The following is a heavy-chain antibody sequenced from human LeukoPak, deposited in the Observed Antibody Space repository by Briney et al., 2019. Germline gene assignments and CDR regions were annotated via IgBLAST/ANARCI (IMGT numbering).Heavy chain of an antibody. CDR3: SKGQSRYAYIFDY. D-gene: IGHD5-24*01. CDR1: GFTFTSYA. V-gene: IGHV3-23*01. Sequence: PGGSLRLSCAASGFTFTSYAMSWVRQAPGKGLEWVSLISNSGGSTYYADSVKGRFTISRDNSKNTLYLQMNSLRAEDTAVYYCSKGQSRYAYIFDYWGQGTLVTVSS. CDR2: ISNSGGST. J-gene: IGHJ4*02.